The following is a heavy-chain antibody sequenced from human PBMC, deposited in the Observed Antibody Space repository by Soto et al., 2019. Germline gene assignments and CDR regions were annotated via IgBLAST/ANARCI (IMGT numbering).Heavy chain of an antibody. V-gene: IGHV4-39*01. CDR2: IYHNGRT. D-gene: IGHD3-10*01. CDR3: ARLPVVRGLTDYFPFDP. Sequence: ETLSLTCSVSGVAISSSSYWWGWVRQSAGKGLEWIGSIYHNGRTHYNPSLQSRATISVDTAKRQFSLSLTSVTDADTAVYFCARLPVVRGLTDYFPFDPWGQGVLVTVSS. CDR1: GVAISSSSYW. J-gene: IGHJ5*02.